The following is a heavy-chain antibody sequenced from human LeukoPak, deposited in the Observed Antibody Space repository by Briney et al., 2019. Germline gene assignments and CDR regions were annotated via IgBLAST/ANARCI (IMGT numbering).Heavy chain of an antibody. CDR1: GFTFSSYA. J-gene: IGHJ4*02. V-gene: IGHV3-64D*06. D-gene: IGHD5-12*01. CDR2: ISSNGGST. CDR3: VKDDSGYVYYFDY. Sequence: PGGSLRLSCSASGFTFSSYAMHWVRQAPGKGLEYVSAISSNGGSTYYADSVKGRFTISRDNSKSTLYLQMSSLRAEDTAVYYCVKDDSGYVYYFDYWGQGTLVTVSS.